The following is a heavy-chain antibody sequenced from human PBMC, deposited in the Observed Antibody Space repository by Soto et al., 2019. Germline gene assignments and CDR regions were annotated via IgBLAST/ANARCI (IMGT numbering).Heavy chain of an antibody. Sequence: SETLSLTCTVSGGSISSSSYYWGWIRQPPGKGLEWIGSIYYSGSTYYNPSLAPRLNISFDMSKSQVYLQLTSVTAADTAVYYCARFGAAAAHDDNWGRGVLVTVSS. V-gene: IGHV4-39*07. CDR3: ARFGAAAAHDDN. CDR2: IYYSGST. J-gene: IGHJ4*01. D-gene: IGHD6-13*01. CDR1: GGSISSSSYY.